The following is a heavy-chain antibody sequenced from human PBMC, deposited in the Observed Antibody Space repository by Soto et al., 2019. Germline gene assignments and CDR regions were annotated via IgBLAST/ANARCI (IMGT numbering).Heavy chain of an antibody. D-gene: IGHD4-17*01. Sequence: SETLSLTCTVSGGSISSYYWSWIRQPPGKGLEWIGYIYYSGSTNYNPSLKSRVTISVDTSKNQFSLKLSSVTAADTAVYYCARDHYGDYGQYYFDYWGQGILVTVSS. CDR3: ARDHYGDYGQYYFDY. V-gene: IGHV4-59*01. CDR2: IYYSGST. CDR1: GGSISSYY. J-gene: IGHJ4*02.